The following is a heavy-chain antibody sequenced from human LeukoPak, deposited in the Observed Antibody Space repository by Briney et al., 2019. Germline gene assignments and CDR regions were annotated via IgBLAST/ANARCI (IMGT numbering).Heavy chain of an antibody. CDR1: VYTFINYG. V-gene: IGHV1-18*01. D-gene: IGHD2-2*01. CDR3: ARLPTIVAPAWTHQPFDP. Sequence: ASVTVSCKASVYTFINYGIGWVRPATGQGLAWMGWISPYNGKTKYAQNLQGRVTMDTSTSTAYMDLRSLPFDDTAAYYCARLPTIVAPAWTHQPFDPWGQGTLVIVSS. J-gene: IGHJ5*02. CDR2: ISPYNGKT.